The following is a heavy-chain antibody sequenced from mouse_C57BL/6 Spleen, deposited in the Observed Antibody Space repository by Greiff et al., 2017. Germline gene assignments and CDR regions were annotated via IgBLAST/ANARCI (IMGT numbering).Heavy chain of an antibody. V-gene: IGHV3-6*01. CDR2: ISYDGSN. CDR3: ARDITTVVATEYFDV. CDR1: GYSITSGYY. Sequence: EVQLQESGPGLVKPSQSLSLTCSVTGYSITSGYYWNWIRQFPGNKLEWMGYISYDGSNNSNPSLKNRISITRDTSKNQFFLKLKSVTTEDTATYYCARDITTVVATEYFDVWGTGTTVTVSS. J-gene: IGHJ1*03. D-gene: IGHD1-1*01.